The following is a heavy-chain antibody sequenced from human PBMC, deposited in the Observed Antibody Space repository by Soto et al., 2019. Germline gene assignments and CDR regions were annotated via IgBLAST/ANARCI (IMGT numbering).Heavy chain of an antibody. CDR1: GFTFSSYA. J-gene: IGHJ4*02. D-gene: IGHD3-22*01. V-gene: IGHV3-23*01. CDR3: GKVWITMIVVVHEPYFEY. Sequence: PGGSLRLSCAASGFTFSSYAMSWVRQAPGKGLEWVSAISGSGGSTYYADSVKGRFTISRDSSKNTLYLQMNSLRAEDTAVYYCGKVWITMIVVVHEPYFEYWGKGTLATVSA. CDR2: ISGSGGST.